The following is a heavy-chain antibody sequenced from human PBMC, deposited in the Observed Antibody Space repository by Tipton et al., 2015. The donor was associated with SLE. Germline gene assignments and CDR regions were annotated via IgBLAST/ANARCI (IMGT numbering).Heavy chain of an antibody. CDR1: RYTFNTYW. Sequence: VQLVQSGAEVKEPGQSLNISCKASRYTFNTYWIVWVLQMPGKGLEWMGISYPGDSDIRHSPTFQGQVTISADESLTTAYLRWSSLKASATAMYYCAVRRVNQGVGAFDFWGQGTMVTVSS. V-gene: IGHV5-51*01. D-gene: IGHD1-14*01. J-gene: IGHJ3*01. CDR2: SYPGDSDI. CDR3: AVRRVNQGVGAFDF.